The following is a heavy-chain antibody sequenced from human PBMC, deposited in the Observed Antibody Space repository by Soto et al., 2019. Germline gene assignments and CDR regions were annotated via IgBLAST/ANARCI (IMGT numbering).Heavy chain of an antibody. Sequence: EVPLVESGGGLVQPGGSLRLSCGASGFTFSTYNMHWVRQVPGKGPVWVSRINSDGSSTSYADSVKGRFTISRDNAKNTLYLQMNSLRVEDTAIYYCARGGAVSSGWYDGHWGRGTLVTVSS. D-gene: IGHD6-19*01. V-gene: IGHV3-74*01. J-gene: IGHJ4*02. CDR1: GFTFSTYN. CDR2: INSDGSST. CDR3: ARGGAVSSGWYDGH.